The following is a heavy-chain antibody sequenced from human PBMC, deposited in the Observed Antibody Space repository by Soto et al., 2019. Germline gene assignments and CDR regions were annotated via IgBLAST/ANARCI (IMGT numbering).Heavy chain of an antibody. CDR1: GFTFSHYT. J-gene: IGHJ4*02. CDR3: TTRMTAHFDY. D-gene: IGHD2-21*02. Sequence: HPVGSLRLSCVASGFTFSHYTLNWVRRAPGKGLEWVSTISDRPTGHTHYAESVRGRFTISRDDSRDTVFLQMDSLRAEDTAVYYCTTRMTAHFDYWGQGVLVTVSS. V-gene: IGHV3-23*01. CDR2: ISDRPTGHT.